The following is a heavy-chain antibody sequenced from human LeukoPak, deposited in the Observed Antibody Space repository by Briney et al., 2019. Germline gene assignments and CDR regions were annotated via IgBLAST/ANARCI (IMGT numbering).Heavy chain of an antibody. D-gene: IGHD2-15*01. Sequence: PSETLSLTCAVYGGSFSVYYWSWVRQAPGKGLEWVSVIYSGGSTYYADSVKGRFTISRDNPKNTLYLQMNSLRAEDTAVYYCARDPSGGSPDAFDIWGQGTMVTVSS. CDR1: GGSFSVYY. V-gene: IGHV3-53*01. CDR2: IYSGGST. J-gene: IGHJ3*02. CDR3: ARDPSGGSPDAFDI.